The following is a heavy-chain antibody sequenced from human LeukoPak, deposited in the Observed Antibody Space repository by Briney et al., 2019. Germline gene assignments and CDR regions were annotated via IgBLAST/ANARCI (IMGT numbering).Heavy chain of an antibody. J-gene: IGHJ6*02. V-gene: IGHV4-34*01. CDR3: ARSGVGYCSGGSCYPYYYYYGMDV. CDR1: GGSFSGYY. D-gene: IGHD2-15*01. CDR2: INHSGST. Sequence: SETLSLTCAVYGGSFSGYYWSWIRQPPGEGLEWIGEINHSGSTNYNPSLKSRVTISVDTSKNQFSLKLSSVTAADTAVYYCARSGVGYCSGGSCYPYYYYYGMDVWGQGTTVTVSS.